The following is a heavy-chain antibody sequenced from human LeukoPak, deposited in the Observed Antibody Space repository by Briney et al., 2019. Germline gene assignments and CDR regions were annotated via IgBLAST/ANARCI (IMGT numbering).Heavy chain of an antibody. CDR2: ISGSNSYI. CDR1: GFTFSSYS. CDR3: ARGTMTTVTG. J-gene: IGHJ4*02. D-gene: IGHD4-17*01. V-gene: IGHV3-21*01. Sequence: GGSLRLSCAASGFTFSSYSMNWVRQAPGKGLEWVSSISGSNSYIYYADSMKGRFTISRDNAKNSLYLQMNSLRAEDTAVYYCARGTMTTVTGWGQGTLVTVSS.